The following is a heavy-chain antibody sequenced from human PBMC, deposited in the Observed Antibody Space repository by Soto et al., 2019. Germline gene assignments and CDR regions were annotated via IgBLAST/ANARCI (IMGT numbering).Heavy chain of an antibody. CDR1: GYTLTELS. J-gene: IGHJ6*02. V-gene: IGHV1-24*01. Sequence: ASVKVSCKVSGYTLTELSMHWVRQAPGKGLEWMGGFDPEDGETIYAQKFQGRVTMTEDTSTDTAYMELSSLRSEDTAVYYCARHGYYDSSGYMGEDVHYYYYYGMDVWGQGTTVTVSS. CDR3: ARHGYYDSSGYMGEDVHYYYYYGMDV. CDR2: FDPEDGET. D-gene: IGHD3-22*01.